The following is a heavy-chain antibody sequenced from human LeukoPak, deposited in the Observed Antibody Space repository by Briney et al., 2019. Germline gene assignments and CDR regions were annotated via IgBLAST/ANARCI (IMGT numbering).Heavy chain of an antibody. V-gene: IGHV1-18*01. CDR2: ISAYNGNT. D-gene: IGHD4-17*01. J-gene: IGHJ4*02. CDR3: ARILFTVTTDEGPDY. Sequence: ASVKVSCKASGYTFTSYGISWVRQAPGQGLEWMGWISAYNGNTNYAQKLQGRVTMTTDTSTSTAYMELRSLRSDDTAVYYCARILFTVTTDEGPDYWGQGTLVTVSP. CDR1: GYTFTSYG.